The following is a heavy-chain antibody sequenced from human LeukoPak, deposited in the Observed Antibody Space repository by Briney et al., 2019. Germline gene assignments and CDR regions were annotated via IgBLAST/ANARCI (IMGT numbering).Heavy chain of an antibody. CDR1: GFSLSDNY. CDR3: ARVGPPYGDQPFDY. Sequence: PGGSLRLSCAVSGFSLSDNYMSWVRQAPGKGLEWVSLIYTLDDTFYSDYVKGRLTISRDYSKNALSLQMSSLRVEDTAIYYCARVGPPYGDQPFDYWGQGALVTVSS. CDR2: IYTLDDT. D-gene: IGHD4-17*01. V-gene: IGHV3-53*01. J-gene: IGHJ4*02.